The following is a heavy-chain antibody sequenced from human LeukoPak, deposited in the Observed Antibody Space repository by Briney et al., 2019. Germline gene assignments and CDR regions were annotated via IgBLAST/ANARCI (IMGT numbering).Heavy chain of an antibody. CDR2: IYYSGST. Sequence: SETLSLTCTVSGGSISSSSYYWGWIRQPPGKGLEWIGSIYYSGSTYYNPSLKSRVTISVDTSKNQFSLKLSSVTAADTAVYYCAGWLTYYFDYWGQGTLVTVSS. CDR1: GGSISSSSYY. V-gene: IGHV4-39*01. J-gene: IGHJ4*02. CDR3: AGWLTYYFDY. D-gene: IGHD6-19*01.